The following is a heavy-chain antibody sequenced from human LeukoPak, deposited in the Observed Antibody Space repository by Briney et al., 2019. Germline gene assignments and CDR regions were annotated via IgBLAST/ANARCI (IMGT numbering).Heavy chain of an antibody. CDR1: GFTFSSYG. CDR3: ARGTSSGWYFYYMDV. CDR2: ISSSSSYI. D-gene: IGHD6-19*01. J-gene: IGHJ6*03. Sequence: GGSLRLSCAASGFTFSSYGVSWVRQAPGKGLEWVSSISSSSSYIYYADSVKGRFTISRDNAKNSLYLQMNSLRAEDTAVYYCARGTSSGWYFYYMDVWGKGTTVTVSS. V-gene: IGHV3-21*01.